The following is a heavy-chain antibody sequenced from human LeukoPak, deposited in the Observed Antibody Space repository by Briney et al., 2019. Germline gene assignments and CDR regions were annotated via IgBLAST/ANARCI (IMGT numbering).Heavy chain of an antibody. CDR1: GGSISSGGYY. J-gene: IGHJ3*02. CDR2: IYYSGST. CDR3: ARCGSPWDDAFDI. V-gene: IGHV4-31*03. Sequence: SETLSLTCTVSGGSISSGGYYWSWIRQHPGKGLEWIGYIYYSGSTYYNPSLKSRVTISVDTSKNQFSLKLSSVTAADTAVYYCARCGSPWDDAFDIWGQGTMVTVSS. D-gene: IGHD1-26*01.